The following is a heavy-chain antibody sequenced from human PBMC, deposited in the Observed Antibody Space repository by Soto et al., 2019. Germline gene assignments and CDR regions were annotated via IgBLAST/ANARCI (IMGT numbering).Heavy chain of an antibody. CDR1: GYAFTTYG. D-gene: IGHD1-1*01. Sequence: QVHLVQSGAEVKKPGASVKVSCKGSGYAFTTYGITWVRQAPGQGLEWMGWISAHNGNTNYAQKLQGRVTVTRDTSTSTAYMELRRLSSDDTAVYYCARGRYGDYWGQGALVTVSS. J-gene: IGHJ4*02. CDR2: ISAHNGNT. V-gene: IGHV1-18*01. CDR3: ARGRYGDY.